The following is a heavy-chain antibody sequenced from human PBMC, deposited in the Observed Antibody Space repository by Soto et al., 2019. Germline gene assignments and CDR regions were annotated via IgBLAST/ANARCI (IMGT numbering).Heavy chain of an antibody. CDR2: LGAGGDT. Sequence: EVQLVESGGGLVQPGGSLGLACAASGFTVSSYDMHWVRHVTGKGLEWVSTLGAGGDTYFPDSVKGRFTISRENAKNSLYLQMNNLGAGDTAVYYCARGTMVRGTLDPGISGPLDYWGQGTLVAVSS. CDR3: ARGTMVRGTLDPGISGPLDY. D-gene: IGHD3-10*01. V-gene: IGHV3-13*01. CDR1: GFTVSSYD. J-gene: IGHJ4*02.